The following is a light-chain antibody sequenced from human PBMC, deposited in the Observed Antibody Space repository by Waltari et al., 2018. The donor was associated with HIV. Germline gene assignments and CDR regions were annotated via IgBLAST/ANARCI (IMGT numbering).Light chain of an antibody. J-gene: IGLJ3*02. Sequence: HSALTQPASVSGSPGQSITISCTATSSNVGTYTLVSWYQQHPGKAPKLLIHEVKRRPSGLSDRFSGSKSGNTASLTVSGLQAEDEAIYYCCSYAGSDTLVFGGGTSLTIL. CDR2: EVK. CDR3: CSYAGSDTLV. CDR1: SSNVGTYTL. V-gene: IGLV2-23*02.